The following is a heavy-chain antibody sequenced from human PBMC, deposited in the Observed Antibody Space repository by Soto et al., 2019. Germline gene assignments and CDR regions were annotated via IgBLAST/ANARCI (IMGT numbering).Heavy chain of an antibody. CDR1: GYSLAGYH. J-gene: IGHJ4*02. Sequence: ASVKVSCKSSGYSLAGYHIHWVRQAPGQGLEWIGIFTPDTHKTMYAQKFQGRVTMTRDPSMTTVHLDLSSLKSEDTAVYFCARGRSATYLFDYWGQGTLVTVSS. CDR2: FTPDTHKT. CDR3: ARGRSATYLFDY. V-gene: IGHV1-46*01.